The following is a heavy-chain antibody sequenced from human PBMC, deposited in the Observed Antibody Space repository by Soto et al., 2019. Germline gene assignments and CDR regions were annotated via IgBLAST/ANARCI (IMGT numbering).Heavy chain of an antibody. CDR2: TYYRGST. Sequence: PTGTLYLTCPISRCSISIDYWHWLRQPPGKGLEWIAYTYYRGSTKYNPSLKSRVTIAVDKTMNQISLKLRSVTAADTAVYYCAREVAAPGSTYFDYWGQGTLVTVS. CDR1: RCSISIDY. J-gene: IGHJ4*02. V-gene: IGHV4-59*01. CDR3: AREVAAPGSTYFDY. D-gene: IGHD6-13*01.